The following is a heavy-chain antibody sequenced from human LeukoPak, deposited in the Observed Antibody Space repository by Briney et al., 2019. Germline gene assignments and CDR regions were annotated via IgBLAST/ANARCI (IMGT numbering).Heavy chain of an antibody. CDR3: AREIAVAGNIDY. J-gene: IGHJ4*02. CDR1: GGSFSGYF. D-gene: IGHD6-19*01. Sequence: SETLSLTCAVYGGSFSGYFWNWIRQPPGKGLEWVGEINHSGSTNYNPSLKSRVTMSVDTSKNQFSLRLSSVTAADTAVYYCAREIAVAGNIDYWGQGTLVTVSS. CDR2: INHSGST. V-gene: IGHV4-34*01.